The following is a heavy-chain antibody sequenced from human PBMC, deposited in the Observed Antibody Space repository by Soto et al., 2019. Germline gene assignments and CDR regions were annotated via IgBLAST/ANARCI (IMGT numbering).Heavy chain of an antibody. V-gene: IGHV4-31*03. J-gene: IGHJ5*02. D-gene: IGHD2-15*01. Sequence: QVQLQESGPGLVKPSQTLSLTCTVSGGSISSGGYYWSWIRQHPGKGLEWIGYIYYSGSTYYNPSLKSRVTISVDTSKNQFSLKLSSVTAADTAVYYCARDGYCSGGSCSNWFDPWGQGTLVTVSS. CDR1: GGSISSGGYY. CDR2: IYYSGST. CDR3: ARDGYCSGGSCSNWFDP.